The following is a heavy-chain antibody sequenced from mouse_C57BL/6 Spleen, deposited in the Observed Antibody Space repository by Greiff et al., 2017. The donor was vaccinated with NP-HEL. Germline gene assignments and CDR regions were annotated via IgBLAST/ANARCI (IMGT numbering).Heavy chain of an antibody. D-gene: IGHD5-2*01. Sequence: EVQLQQSGAELVKPAASLKLSCTASGYNIKDIYIHWVKQRPEKGLERIRRTDPANGNTKYDPKFQGKATITADTSSNTAYLQLSSVTSEDTAVYYCRISTINAWGQGTTLIVSS. CDR1: GYNIKDIY. V-gene: IGHV14-3*02. CDR3: RISTINA. CDR2: TDPANGNT. J-gene: IGHJ2*01.